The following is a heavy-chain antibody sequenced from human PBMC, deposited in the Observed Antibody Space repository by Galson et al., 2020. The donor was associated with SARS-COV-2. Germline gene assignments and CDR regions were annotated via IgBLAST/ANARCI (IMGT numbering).Heavy chain of an antibody. J-gene: IGHJ6*01. Sequence: AGSLRLSCAASGFTFSSYSMNWVRHPPAKGLGWVSSISSSCSYIYYADSVNGRLTTSRDNPKNSLYLQMHSLRAEDTAVYYCARGFIVVVPAAILGYYYYGRYVWREGSAV. V-gene: IGHV3-21*01. CDR2: ISSSCSYI. CDR1: GFTFSSYS. D-gene: IGHD2-2*02. CDR3: ARGFIVVVPAAILGYYYYGRYV.